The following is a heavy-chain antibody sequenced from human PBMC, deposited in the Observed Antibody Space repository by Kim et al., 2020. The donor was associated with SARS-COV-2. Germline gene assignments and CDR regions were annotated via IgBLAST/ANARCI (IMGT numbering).Heavy chain of an antibody. CDR3: AMGLVRRRPAAIWFDP. V-gene: IGHV1-8*01. J-gene: IGHJ5*02. D-gene: IGHD2-2*01. Sequence: ASVKVSCKASGYTFTSYDINWVRQATGQGLEWMGWMNPNSGNTGYAQKFQGRVTMTRNTSISTAYMELSSLRSEDTAVYYCAMGLVRRRPAAIWFDPWGQGTLVTVSS. CDR2: MNPNSGNT. CDR1: GYTFTSYD.